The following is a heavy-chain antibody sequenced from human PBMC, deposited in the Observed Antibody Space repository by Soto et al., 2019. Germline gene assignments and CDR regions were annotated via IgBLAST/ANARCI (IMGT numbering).Heavy chain of an antibody. Sequence: QITLKESGPTLVKPTQTLTLTCTFSGFSLSTSGVGVGWIRQPPGKALEWLALIYWDDDKRYSPSLKSRLTLAKDTAKVRVVLTMTRMDPLDTATYYCAHRRLGDFWSGYWVCALDIWGQEKKVTVSS. CDR2: IYWDDDK. V-gene: IGHV2-5*02. CDR3: AHRRLGDFWSGYWVCALDI. CDR1: GFSLSTSGVG. J-gene: IGHJ3*02. D-gene: IGHD3-3*01.